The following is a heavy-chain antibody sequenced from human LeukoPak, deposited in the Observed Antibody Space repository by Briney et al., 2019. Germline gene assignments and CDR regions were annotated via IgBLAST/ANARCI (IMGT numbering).Heavy chain of an antibody. Sequence: SETLSLTCTVSGGSISSSSYYWGWIRQPPGKGLEWIGSIYYSGSTYYNPSLKSRVTISVDTSKNQFSLKLSSVTAADTAVYYCARLILTGYYYFDYWAREPWSPSPQ. V-gene: IGHV4-39*01. CDR1: GGSISSSSYY. D-gene: IGHD3-9*01. CDR3: ARLILTGYYYFDY. CDR2: IYYSGST. J-gene: IGHJ4*02.